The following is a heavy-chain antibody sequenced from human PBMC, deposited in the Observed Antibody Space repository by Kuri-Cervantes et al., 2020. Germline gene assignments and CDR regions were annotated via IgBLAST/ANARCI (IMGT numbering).Heavy chain of an antibody. V-gene: IGHV3-21*01. J-gene: IGHJ3*02. CDR2: ISDTSSYI. CDR1: GFPFSGYN. Sequence: GGSLRLSCAASGFPFSGYNMNWVRQAPGKGLEWVSFISDTSSYIYYADSVKGRFTVSRDNAKDSLYLEMSSLRAEDTAVYYCAREYYYDSSGYYDAFDIWGQGTMVTVSS. CDR3: AREYYYDSSGYYDAFDI. D-gene: IGHD3-22*01.